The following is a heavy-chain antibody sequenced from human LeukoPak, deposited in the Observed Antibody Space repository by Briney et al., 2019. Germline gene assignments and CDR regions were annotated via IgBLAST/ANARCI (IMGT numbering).Heavy chain of an antibody. CDR3: AIDELERRGY. CDR2: ISGSGGST. J-gene: IGHJ4*02. Sequence: YPGESLRLSCAASGFTFSSYAMSWVRQAPGKGLEWVSAISGSGGSTYYTDSVKGRFTISRDNSKNTLYLQMNSLRAEDTAVYYCAIDELERRGYGGQGTLATVSS. V-gene: IGHV3-23*01. CDR1: GFTFSSYA. D-gene: IGHD1-1*01.